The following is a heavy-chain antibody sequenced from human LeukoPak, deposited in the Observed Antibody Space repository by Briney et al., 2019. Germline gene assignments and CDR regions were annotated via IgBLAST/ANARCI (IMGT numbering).Heavy chain of an antibody. CDR3: ARDRKVGGVYYYYMDV. CDR2: INPDSGGA. D-gene: IGHD3-16*01. Sequence: GASVKVSCKASGFTLSLHYIHWVRQAPGQGLEWMGWINPDSGGANYAQNFQGRVTMTRDTSISTAYMELSSLRSDDTAVYYRARDRKVGGVYYYYMDVWGKGTTVTVSS. V-gene: IGHV1-2*02. J-gene: IGHJ6*03. CDR1: GFTLSLHY.